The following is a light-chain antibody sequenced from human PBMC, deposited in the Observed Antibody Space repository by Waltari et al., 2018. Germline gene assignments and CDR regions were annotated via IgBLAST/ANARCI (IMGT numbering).Light chain of an antibody. CDR1: QNINSW. V-gene: IGKV1-5*03. CDR2: EAS. CDR3: QQYNSYSGT. J-gene: IGKJ1*01. Sequence: DIQMTQSPSTLSASVGDRVTITCRASQNINSWLAWYQQKTGKAPKLLIYEASGLESGVPSRFSGSGSGTEFTLTISSLQPDDFATYYCQQYNSYSGTFGQGTKVEIK.